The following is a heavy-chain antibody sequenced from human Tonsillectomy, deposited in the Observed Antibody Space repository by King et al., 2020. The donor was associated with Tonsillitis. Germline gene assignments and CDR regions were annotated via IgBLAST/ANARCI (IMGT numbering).Heavy chain of an antibody. V-gene: IGHV3-30-3*01. Sequence: VQLVESGGGVVQPGRSLRLSCATSGFTLSKYAMHWVRQAPGKGLEWVADISYDGSDKYYADSVKGRFIISRDNSNNTLYLQMNSLRAEDTAVYYCARRDGALDYYYYGLDVWGQGTTVTVSS. CDR2: ISYDGSDK. CDR3: ARRDGALDYYYYGLDV. CDR1: GFTLSKYA. J-gene: IGHJ6*02. D-gene: IGHD4-17*01.